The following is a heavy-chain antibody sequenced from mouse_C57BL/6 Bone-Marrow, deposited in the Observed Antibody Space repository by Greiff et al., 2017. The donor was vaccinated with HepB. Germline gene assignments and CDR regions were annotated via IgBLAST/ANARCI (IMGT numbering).Heavy chain of an antibody. CDR1: GFTFSDYG. J-gene: IGHJ4*01. CDR3: AREDYADYYAMDY. D-gene: IGHD1-1*02. Sequence: EVHLVESGGGLVKPGGSLKLSCAASGFTFSDYGMHWVRQAPEKGLEWVAYISSGSSTIYYADTVKGRFTISRDNAKNTLFLQMTSLRSEDTAMYYCAREDYADYYAMDYWGQGTSVTVSS. V-gene: IGHV5-17*01. CDR2: ISSGSSTI.